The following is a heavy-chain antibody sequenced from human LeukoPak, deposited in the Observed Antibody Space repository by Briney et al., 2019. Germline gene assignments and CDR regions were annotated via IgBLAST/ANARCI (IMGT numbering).Heavy chain of an antibody. CDR3: ARIIVTTVTTMSGFDI. J-gene: IGHJ3*02. CDR2: ITVSGSTI. D-gene: IGHD4-17*01. Sequence: PGGSLRLSCAASGFSFSSYEMNWVRQAPGKGLEWVSYITVSGSTIYYADSVRGRFTISRDNAKNSLYLHMNSLRADDTAVYYCARIIVTTVTTMSGFDIWGQGTMVTVSS. CDR1: GFSFSSYE. V-gene: IGHV3-48*03.